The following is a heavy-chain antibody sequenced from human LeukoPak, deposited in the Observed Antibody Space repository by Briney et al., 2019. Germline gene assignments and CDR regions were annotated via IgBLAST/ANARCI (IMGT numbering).Heavy chain of an antibody. V-gene: IGHV3-21*01. Sequence: GGSLRLSCVVSGFTVTSNYMSWVRQAPGKGLEWVSSISSSSSYIYYADSVKGRFTISRDNAKNSLYLQMNSLRAEDTAVYYCARVGDILTGYSLPSYYFDYWGQGTLVTVSS. CDR1: GFTVTSNY. CDR3: ARVGDILTGYSLPSYYFDY. CDR2: ISSSSSYI. D-gene: IGHD3-9*01. J-gene: IGHJ4*02.